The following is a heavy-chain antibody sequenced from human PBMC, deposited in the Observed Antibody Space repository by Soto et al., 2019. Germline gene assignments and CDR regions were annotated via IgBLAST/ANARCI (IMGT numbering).Heavy chain of an antibody. V-gene: IGHV4-59*12. CDR3: ARADYGAPNWFDP. J-gene: IGHJ5*02. CDR2: IYYTGTT. CDR1: GGSITNYY. Sequence: SETLSLTCTVSGGSITNYYWTWIRQTPGKGLEYIGYIYYTGTTYYSPSLRSRVTISVDTSKNQFSLKLSSVTAADTAVYYCARADYGAPNWFDPWGQGTLVTVSS. D-gene: IGHD4-17*01.